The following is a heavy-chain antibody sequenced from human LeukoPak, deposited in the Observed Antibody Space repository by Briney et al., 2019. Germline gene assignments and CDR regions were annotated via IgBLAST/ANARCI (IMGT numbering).Heavy chain of an antibody. J-gene: IGHJ4*02. D-gene: IGHD3-22*01. CDR3: ARAAGHSGYPYYFDY. CDR1: GGSISSYY. Sequence: KTSETLSLTCTVSGGSISSYYWSWIRQPAGKGLEWIGRIYTSGSTNYNPSLKSRVTMSVDTSKNQFSLKLSSVTAADTAVYYCARAAGHSGYPYYFDYWGQGTLVTVSS. CDR2: IYTSGST. V-gene: IGHV4-4*07.